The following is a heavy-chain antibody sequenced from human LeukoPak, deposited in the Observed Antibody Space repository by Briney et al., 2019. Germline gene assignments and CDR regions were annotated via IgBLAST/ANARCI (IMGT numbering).Heavy chain of an antibody. CDR3: ARILWFGEPNWFGP. CDR2: ISAYNGNT. V-gene: IGHV1-18*01. Sequence: ASVKVSCKASGYTFTSYGISWVRQAPGQGLEWMGWISAYNGNTNYAQKLQGRVTMTTDTSTCTAYMELRSLRSDDTAVYYCARILWFGEPNWFGPWGQGTLATVSS. D-gene: IGHD3-10*01. J-gene: IGHJ5*02. CDR1: GYTFTSYG.